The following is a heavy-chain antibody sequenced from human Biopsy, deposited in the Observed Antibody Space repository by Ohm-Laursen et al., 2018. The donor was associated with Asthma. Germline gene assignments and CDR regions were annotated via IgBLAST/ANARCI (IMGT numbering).Heavy chain of an antibody. Sequence: SLRLSCTAPGFTFSNYGMHWVRQAPGKGLDWVAVISFDGSNKNYTDSVKGRFTISRDNSRNTLHLQMNSLRAEDTVVYFCAKEVFPGWELRRGPDSWGQGTLVTVSS. CDR3: AKEVFPGWELRRGPDS. CDR1: GFTFSNYG. CDR2: ISFDGSNK. J-gene: IGHJ4*02. V-gene: IGHV3-30*18. D-gene: IGHD1-26*01.